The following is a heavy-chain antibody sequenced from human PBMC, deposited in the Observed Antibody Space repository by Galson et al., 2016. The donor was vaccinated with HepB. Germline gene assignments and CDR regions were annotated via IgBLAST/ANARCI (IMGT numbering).Heavy chain of an antibody. D-gene: IGHD6-19*01. CDR3: ARIPGIPVAGSHFDF. CDR1: RFSLSTSGMC. V-gene: IGHV2-70*01. CDR2: IDWDDDK. J-gene: IGHJ4*02. Sequence: PALLKPTQTLTLTSTFSRFSLSTSGMCVSWIRQPPGKALERLALIDWDDDKHYSTSLKTRLTISKDTSKNQVVLTMTNMDPVDTATYYCARIPGIPVAGSHFDFWGQGTLVTVSS.